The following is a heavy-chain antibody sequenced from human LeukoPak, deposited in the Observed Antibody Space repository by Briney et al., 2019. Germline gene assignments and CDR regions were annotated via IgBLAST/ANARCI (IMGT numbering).Heavy chain of an antibody. J-gene: IGHJ4*02. CDR2: INPRDGTT. CDR1: GHTCNNHC. Sequence: ASVKVSCKSSGHTCNNHCIHCVRQAPGQGLEWMGMINPRDGTTRTLQKFQGRVTMTRDTSTSTLYMGLSSLRSEDTATYCCARGADQKFDFWGQGTLVTVSS. CDR3: ARGADQKFDF. V-gene: IGHV1-46*02.